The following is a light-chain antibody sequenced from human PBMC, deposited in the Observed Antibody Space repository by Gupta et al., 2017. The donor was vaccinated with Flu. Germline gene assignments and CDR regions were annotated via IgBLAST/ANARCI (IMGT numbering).Light chain of an antibody. V-gene: IGKV3-15*01. CDR1: QSVGTK. CDR2: GAS. J-gene: IGKJ2*01. CDR3: QQYNNWPQT. Sequence: PATLSVSPGESATLSCRATQSVGTKIAWYQQKAGQPPRLLMPGASTRATGIAARFSGTGSGTEFTLTISSLQPEDFAVYYCQQYNNWPQTFGQGTKLEIK.